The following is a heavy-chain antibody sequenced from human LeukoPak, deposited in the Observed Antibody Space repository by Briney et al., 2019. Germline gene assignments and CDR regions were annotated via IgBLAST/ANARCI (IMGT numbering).Heavy chain of an antibody. V-gene: IGHV3-48*01. CDR3: AKGGGYEAQYYYYYLDV. J-gene: IGHJ6*03. CDR1: GFTFSSYS. CDR2: ISSSSSTI. D-gene: IGHD5-12*01. Sequence: GGSLRFSCAASGFTFSSYSMNWVRQAPGKGLEWVSYISSSSSTIYYADSVKGRFTISRDNSKNTLYLQMKSLRAEDTAVYYCAKGGGYEAQYYYYYLDVWGKGTTVTISS.